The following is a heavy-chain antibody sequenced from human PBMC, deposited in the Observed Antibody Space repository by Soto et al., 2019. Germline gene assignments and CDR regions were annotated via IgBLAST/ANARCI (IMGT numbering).Heavy chain of an antibody. CDR1: GGSISSYY. D-gene: IGHD3-16*01. V-gene: IGHV4-4*07. J-gene: IGHJ6*01. CDR2: IYTSGST. CDR3: ASDKGDLQFTYCGMHV. Sequence: SQTLPLTCTVSGGSISSYYWSWIRQPAGKGLEWIGRIYTSGSTKYNPSLTRRVTMSVDTSKNQFSLKLSSVTAAETAVYYCASDKGDLQFTYCGMHVWGPGTTIT.